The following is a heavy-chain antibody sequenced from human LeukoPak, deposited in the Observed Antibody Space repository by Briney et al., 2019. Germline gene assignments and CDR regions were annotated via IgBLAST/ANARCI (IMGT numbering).Heavy chain of an antibody. CDR3: ARRAEGLYDYVWGSSEY. V-gene: IGHV3-11*04. CDR1: GFSFSDYY. CDR2: ISSSGSTI. J-gene: IGHJ4*02. Sequence: PGGSLRLSCAASGFSFSDYYMSWIRQAPGKGLVWVSYISSSGSTIYYADSVKGRFTISRDNAKNSLYLQMNSLRAEDTAVYYCARRAEGLYDYVWGSSEYWGQGTLVTVSS. D-gene: IGHD3-16*01.